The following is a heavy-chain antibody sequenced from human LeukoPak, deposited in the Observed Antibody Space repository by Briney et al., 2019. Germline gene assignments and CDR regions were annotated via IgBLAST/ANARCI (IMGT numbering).Heavy chain of an antibody. D-gene: IGHD3-10*01. CDR3: ARGTMVRGVMFDY. J-gene: IGHJ4*02. CDR2: IYYSGST. CDR1: GGSISSSSYY. V-gene: IGHV4-39*07. Sequence: SETLSLTCTVSGGSISSSSYYWGWIRQPPGKGLEWIGSIYYSGSTYYNPSLKSRVTISVGTSKNQFSLKLSSVTAADTAVYYCARGTMVRGVMFDYWGQGTLVTVSS.